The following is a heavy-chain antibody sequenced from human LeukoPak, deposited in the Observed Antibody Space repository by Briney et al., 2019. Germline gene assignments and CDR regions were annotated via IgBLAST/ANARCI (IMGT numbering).Heavy chain of an antibody. D-gene: IGHD2-2*01. CDR2: IYTSGST. Sequence: SETLSLTCTVSGGSISSYYWSWIRQPAGKGLEWIGRIYTSGSTNYNPSLKSRVTMSVDTSKNQFSLKLSSVTAADTAVYYCARDVRGVVPAAMAYYYYMDVWGKGTTVTVSS. J-gene: IGHJ6*03. CDR3: ARDVRGVVPAAMAYYYYMDV. CDR1: GGSISSYY. V-gene: IGHV4-4*07.